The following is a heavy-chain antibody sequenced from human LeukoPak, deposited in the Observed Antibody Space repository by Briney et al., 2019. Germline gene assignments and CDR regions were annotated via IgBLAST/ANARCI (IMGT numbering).Heavy chain of an antibody. V-gene: IGHV4-59*12. CDR1: GGSISTYY. CDR2: IYYTGST. D-gene: IGHD6-6*01. J-gene: IGHJ6*03. Sequence: PSETLSLTCTVSGGSISTYYWSWIRQPPGKGLEWIGYIYYTGSTSYNPSLKSRVTMSLDASKNQFSLELNSVTAADTAVYYCARGRWWFAGRPPHYMDVWGKGTTVTVSS. CDR3: ARGRWWFAGRPPHYMDV.